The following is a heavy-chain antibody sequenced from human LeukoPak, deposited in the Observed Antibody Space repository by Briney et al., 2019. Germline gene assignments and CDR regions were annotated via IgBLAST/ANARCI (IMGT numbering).Heavy chain of an antibody. V-gene: IGHV3-7*01. Sequence: GGSLRLSCAASGFTFNSYSMNWVRQAPGKGLEWVANKKEDGSEKYYVDSVKGRFTISRDNAQNSLYLQMDRLAAEDTALYYCTRGLPEGGYRYGQPGQDYWGQGTLVTVSS. CDR1: GFTFNSYS. CDR3: TRGLPEGGYRYGQPGQDY. CDR2: KKEDGSEK. D-gene: IGHD5-18*01. J-gene: IGHJ4*02.